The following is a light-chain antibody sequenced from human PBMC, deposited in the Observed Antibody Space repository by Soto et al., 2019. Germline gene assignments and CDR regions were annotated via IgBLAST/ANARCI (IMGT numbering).Light chain of an antibody. Sequence: DIQMTQSPLSLSASVGESVTITCRTSQNISHFLNWYQQKPGKPPRLLIFGTSNLQSGVTSRFRGSRSATDFRLTISGLQPEDFSTYICQQSYRSPLNFGPGT. CDR1: QNISHF. J-gene: IGKJ3*01. CDR3: QQSYRSPLN. CDR2: GTS. V-gene: IGKV1-39*01.